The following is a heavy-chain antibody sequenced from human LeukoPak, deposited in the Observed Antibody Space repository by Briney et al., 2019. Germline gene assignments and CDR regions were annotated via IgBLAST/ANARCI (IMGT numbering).Heavy chain of an antibody. J-gene: IGHJ4*02. CDR3: ARGGEQQLVLFDY. V-gene: IGHV1-69*04. CDR1: GGTFSSYA. Sequence: SVKVSCKASGGTFSSYAISWVRQAPGHGLEWMGRIIPIFGIANYAQKFQGRVTITADKSTSTAYMELSSLRSEDTAVYYCARGGEQQLVLFDYWGQGTLVTVSS. CDR2: IIPIFGIA. D-gene: IGHD6-13*01.